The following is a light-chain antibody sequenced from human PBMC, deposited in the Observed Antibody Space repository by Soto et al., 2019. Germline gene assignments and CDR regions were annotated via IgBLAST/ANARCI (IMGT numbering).Light chain of an antibody. CDR1: QSVSSN. J-gene: IGKJ1*01. V-gene: IGKV3-15*01. CDR2: GAS. CDR3: QQYNNWPWT. Sequence: EIVMTQSPATLSVSPGESATLSCRASQSVSSNLAWYQQKPGQAPRLLISGASTRATAIPARFSGSASGTEFTLTISSLQSEDFALYYCQQYNNWPWTFGQGTKVDIK.